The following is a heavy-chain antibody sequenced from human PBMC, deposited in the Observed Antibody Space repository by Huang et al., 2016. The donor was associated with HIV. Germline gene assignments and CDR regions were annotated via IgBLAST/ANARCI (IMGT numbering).Heavy chain of an antibody. J-gene: IGHJ4*02. CDR1: GFPFNNFG. CDR2: ISYDGSSG. V-gene: IGHV3-30*18. CDR3: AKESRWYSDLDN. D-gene: IGHD2-15*01. Sequence: QVQLVESGGGVVQPGRSLRLSCVASGFPFNNFGMHWVGQAPGKGLGGVAVISYDGSSGRYSESVKGRFTISRDNPMDTLYLQMNSLRPDDTAVYYCAKESRWYSDLDNWGQGTLVTVSS.